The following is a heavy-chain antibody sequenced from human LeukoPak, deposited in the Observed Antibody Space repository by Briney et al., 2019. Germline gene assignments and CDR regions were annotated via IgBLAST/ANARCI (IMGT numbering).Heavy chain of an antibody. V-gene: IGHV4-61*02. D-gene: IGHD2-2*01. CDR2: IYTSGST. Sequence: SETLSLTCTVSGGSISSGSYYWSWIRQPAGKGLEWIGRIYTSGSTNYNPSLKSRVTLSVDTSKNQFSLKLSSVTAADTAVYYCARAVAVVPAAIYIGYFDYWGQGTLVTVSS. J-gene: IGHJ4*02. CDR3: ARAVAVVPAAIYIGYFDY. CDR1: GGSISSGSYY.